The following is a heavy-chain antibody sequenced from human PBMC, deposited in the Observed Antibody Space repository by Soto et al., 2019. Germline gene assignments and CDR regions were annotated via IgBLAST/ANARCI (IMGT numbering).Heavy chain of an antibody. CDR3: ARDPYSSSWYVFDY. V-gene: IGHV1-18*01. CDR2: ISANNGNT. Sequence: ASVKVSCKASGYTFTSYGISWVRQAPGQGLEWMGGISANNGNTNYAQKFQGRVTITADTSTSTAYMELSSLRSEDTAVYYCARDPYSSSWYVFDYWGQGTLVTVSS. J-gene: IGHJ4*02. D-gene: IGHD6-13*01. CDR1: GYTFTSYG.